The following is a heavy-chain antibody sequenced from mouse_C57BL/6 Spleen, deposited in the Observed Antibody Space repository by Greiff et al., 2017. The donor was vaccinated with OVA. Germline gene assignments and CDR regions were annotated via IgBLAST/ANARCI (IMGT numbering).Heavy chain of an antibody. CDR3: ARNYGSSYAWFAY. J-gene: IGHJ3*01. CDR2: ISYDGSN. Sequence: EVQLQESGPGLVKPSQSLSLTCSVTGYSITSGYYWNWIRQFPGNKLEWMGYISYDGSNNYNPSLKNRISITRDTSKNQFFLKLNAVTTEDTATDYCARNYGSSYAWFAYWGQGTLVTVSA. V-gene: IGHV3-6*01. D-gene: IGHD1-1*01. CDR1: GYSITSGYY.